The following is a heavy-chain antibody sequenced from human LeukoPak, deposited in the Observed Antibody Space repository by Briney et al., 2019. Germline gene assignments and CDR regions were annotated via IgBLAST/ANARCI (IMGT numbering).Heavy chain of an antibody. CDR1: GYTFTSYG. Sequence: GASVKVSCKASGYTFTSYGISWGRQAPGQGLEWMGWISAYNGNTNYAQKLQGRVTMTTDTSTSTAYMELRSLRSDDTAVYYCARVGAVAGPGGFDYWGQGTLVTVSS. V-gene: IGHV1-18*01. CDR2: ISAYNGNT. J-gene: IGHJ4*02. D-gene: IGHD6-19*01. CDR3: ARVGAVAGPGGFDY.